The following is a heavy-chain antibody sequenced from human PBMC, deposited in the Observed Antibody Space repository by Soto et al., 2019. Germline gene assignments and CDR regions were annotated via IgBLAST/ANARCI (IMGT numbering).Heavy chain of an antibody. J-gene: IGHJ6*03. Sequence: QLVESGGGLVQPGGSLRLSCAASGFSVSDKYMSWVRQAPGKGLEWVSVIYSGGTTYYADSVKGRFTISRDTSRNTLYLQMNSLRAEDLAVYSGAREIVVWRTGYYMAVWGKGATVTVSS. V-gene: IGHV3-66*01. CDR2: IYSGGTT. D-gene: IGHD2-15*01. CDR3: AREIVVWRTGYYMAV. CDR1: GFSVSDKY.